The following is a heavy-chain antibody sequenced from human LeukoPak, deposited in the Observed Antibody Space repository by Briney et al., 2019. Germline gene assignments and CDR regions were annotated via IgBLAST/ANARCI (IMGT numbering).Heavy chain of an antibody. D-gene: IGHD1-26*01. Sequence: PGGSLRLSCGASGFYFNNYAMQGVRQARGKGLDGVARFSFDGKKEDYEDSVKGRVIVSRHNSNNPLYLEMNSLRSDDTAVYFCAREVGATTVYFDFWGQGSLVIVSS. CDR2: FSFDGKKE. CDR1: GFYFNNYA. J-gene: IGHJ4*02. V-gene: IGHV3-30*04. CDR3: AREVGATTVYFDF.